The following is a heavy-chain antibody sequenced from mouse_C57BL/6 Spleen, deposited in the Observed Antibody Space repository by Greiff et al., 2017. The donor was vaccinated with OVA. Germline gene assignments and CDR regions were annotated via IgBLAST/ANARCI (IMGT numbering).Heavy chain of an antibody. CDR3: TRKSGYGTGRYAMDY. J-gene: IGHJ4*01. CDR1: GYTFTDYE. Sequence: QVQLQQSGAELVRPGASVTLSCKASGYTFTDYEMHWVKQTPVHGLEWIGAIDPETGGTTYNQKFKGKAILTADKSSSTAYMELRSLTSDDSAVYDGTRKSGYGTGRYAMDYWGQGTSVTVSS. D-gene: IGHD2-1*01. V-gene: IGHV1-15*01. CDR2: IDPETGGT.